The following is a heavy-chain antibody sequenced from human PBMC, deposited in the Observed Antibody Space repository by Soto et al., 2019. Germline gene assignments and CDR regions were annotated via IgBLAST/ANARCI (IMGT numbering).Heavy chain of an antibody. D-gene: IGHD4-4*01. J-gene: IGHJ4*02. CDR2: ISGSGGST. CDR1: GFTFSSYA. Sequence: GGSPRLSCAASGFTFSSYAMSWVRQAPGKGLEWVSAISGSGGSTYYADSVKGRFTISRDNSKNTLYLQMNSLRAEDTAVYYCAKDRDYSFLPNSWDYWGQGTLVTVSS. CDR3: AKDRDYSFLPNSWDY. V-gene: IGHV3-23*01.